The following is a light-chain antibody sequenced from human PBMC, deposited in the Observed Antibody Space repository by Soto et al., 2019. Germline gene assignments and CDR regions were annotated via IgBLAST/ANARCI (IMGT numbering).Light chain of an antibody. CDR2: EVS. J-gene: IGLJ1*01. Sequence: QSALAQPASVSGSPGQSITISCTGTSSDVGGYNYVSWYQHHPGKAPKLMIYEVSNRPSGVSNRFSGSKSGYTASLTISGLHAEDESEYYCNSYTTTSTYVFGTGTKVTVL. CDR3: NSYTTTSTYV. V-gene: IGLV2-14*01. CDR1: SSDVGGYNY.